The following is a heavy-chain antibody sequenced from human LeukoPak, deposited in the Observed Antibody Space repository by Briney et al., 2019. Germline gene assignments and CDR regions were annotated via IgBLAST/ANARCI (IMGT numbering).Heavy chain of an antibody. CDR1: GGSISGSAYY. Sequence: RTSETLSLTCTVSGGSISGSAYYWGWIRQPPGKGLEWIGNIYYSGSTYYSPSLKSRITISVDTSKNQFSLKLNSVTAADTAVYYCVRSQWELQYFDLWGRGTLVAVSS. CDR3: VRSQWELQYFDL. V-gene: IGHV4-39*07. J-gene: IGHJ2*01. D-gene: IGHD1-26*01. CDR2: IYYSGST.